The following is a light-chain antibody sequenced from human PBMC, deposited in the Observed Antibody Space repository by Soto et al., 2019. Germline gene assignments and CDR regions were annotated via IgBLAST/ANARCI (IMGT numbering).Light chain of an antibody. CDR2: GVS. V-gene: IGKV3-15*01. CDR3: QQYNSWPIT. Sequence: EIVLTQSPAILSLSPGERATLSCRASQNILSNLAWYQQKPGQAPRLLIYGVSTRATGIPARFSGSGSGTEFTLTISSLQSEDFEIYYCQQYNSWPITFGQGTRLEI. J-gene: IGKJ5*01. CDR1: QNILSN.